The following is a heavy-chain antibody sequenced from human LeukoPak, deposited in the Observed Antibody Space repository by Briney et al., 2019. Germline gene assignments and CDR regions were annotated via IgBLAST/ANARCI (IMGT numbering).Heavy chain of an antibody. Sequence: ASVKVSCKASGYTFSTNDINWVRQATGQGLEWMGWMNPHSGNTGYAQKFQGRVTITRNSSISTAYMELSSLRSEDTAVYYCAREGNRSSDSSASYPLDYWGQGTLVTVSS. CDR1: GYTFSTND. CDR3: AREGNRSSDSSASYPLDY. CDR2: MNPHSGNT. D-gene: IGHD1-26*01. J-gene: IGHJ4*02. V-gene: IGHV1-8*01.